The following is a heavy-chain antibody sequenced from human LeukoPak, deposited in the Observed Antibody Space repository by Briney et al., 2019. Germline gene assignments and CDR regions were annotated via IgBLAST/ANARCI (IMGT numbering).Heavy chain of an antibody. V-gene: IGHV4-59*01. Sequence: SETLSLTCTFSGGSISSYYWSWIRQPPGKGLEWIGNIYFSGSASYNPSLKSRVTISVDTSKNQFSLKVSSATTADTAVYYCARAPTWDRYYFDYWGQETLVTVSS. D-gene: IGHD1-26*01. J-gene: IGHJ4*02. CDR2: IYFSGSA. CDR3: ARAPTWDRYYFDY. CDR1: GGSISSYY.